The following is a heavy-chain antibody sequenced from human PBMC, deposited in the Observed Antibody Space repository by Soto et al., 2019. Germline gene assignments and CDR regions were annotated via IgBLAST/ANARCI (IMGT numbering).Heavy chain of an antibody. V-gene: IGHV3-23*01. J-gene: IGHJ3*02. CDR1: GFIFSTYD. D-gene: IGHD3-10*01. Sequence: EVQLLESGGGLVQPGGSLRLSCAASGFIFSTYDMSWVRQAPGKGLEWVSTISGSAGSTKYADSVKGRFTISRDNSKNTLYLQMNSLRAEDTAVFYCEKDGGVRGLNDAFDIWGQGTMVTVSS. CDR2: ISGSAGST. CDR3: EKDGGVRGLNDAFDI.